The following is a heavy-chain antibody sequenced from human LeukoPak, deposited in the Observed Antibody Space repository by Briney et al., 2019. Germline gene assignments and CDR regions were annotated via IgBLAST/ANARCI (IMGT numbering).Heavy chain of an antibody. D-gene: IGHD5-24*01. CDR1: GGTFSSYA. CDR2: IIPIFGTA. V-gene: IGHV1-69*13. CDR3: ATRPESYDGFHPYFDY. J-gene: IGHJ4*02. Sequence: GASVKVSCKASGGTFSSYAISWVRQAPGQGLEWMGGIIPIFGTANYAQKFQGRVTITADESTSTAYMELSSLRSEDTAVYYCATRPESYDGFHPYFDYWGQGSLVSVSS.